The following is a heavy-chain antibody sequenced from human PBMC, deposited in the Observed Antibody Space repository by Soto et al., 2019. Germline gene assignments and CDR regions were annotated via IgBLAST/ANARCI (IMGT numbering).Heavy chain of an antibody. Sequence: PGESLKISCKGSGYSFAGYWITWVRQKPGKGLEWMGRIDPSDSQTYYSPSFRGQFTISATKSITTVFLQWRSLRASDTAMYYCARQIYDSGTGPNFQYYFESWGQGTPVTVSS. CDR2: IDPSDSQT. J-gene: IGHJ4*02. CDR3: ARQIYDSGTGPNFQYYFES. V-gene: IGHV5-10-1*04. D-gene: IGHD6-13*01. CDR1: GYSFAGYW.